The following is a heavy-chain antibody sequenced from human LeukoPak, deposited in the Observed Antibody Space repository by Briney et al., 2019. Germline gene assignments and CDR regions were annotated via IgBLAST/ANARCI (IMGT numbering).Heavy chain of an antibody. D-gene: IGHD6-13*01. V-gene: IGHV4-59*01. CDR2: IYYSGST. Sequence: PSETLSLTCTVSGGSISRYYWSWIRQPPGKGLEWIGYIYYSGSTNYNPSLKSRVTISVDTSKNQFSLKLSSVTAADTAVYYCARGRAAAGIDYWGQGTLVTVSS. CDR3: ARGRAAAGIDY. J-gene: IGHJ4*02. CDR1: GGSISRYY.